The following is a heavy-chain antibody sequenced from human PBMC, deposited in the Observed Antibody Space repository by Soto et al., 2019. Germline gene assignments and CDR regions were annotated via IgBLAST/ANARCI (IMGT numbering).Heavy chain of an antibody. CDR2: ISAYNGNT. CDR1: GYTFTSYG. D-gene: IGHD3-22*01. V-gene: IGHV1-18*01. J-gene: IGHJ4*02. CDR3: AISPAGGYYYDSSGYDY. Sequence: ASVKVSCKASGYTFTSYGISWVRQAPGQGLEWMGWISAYNGNTNYAQKLQGRVTMTTDTSTSTAYMELRSLRSDDTAVFCGAISPAGGYYYDSSGYDYWGQGTLVTVSS.